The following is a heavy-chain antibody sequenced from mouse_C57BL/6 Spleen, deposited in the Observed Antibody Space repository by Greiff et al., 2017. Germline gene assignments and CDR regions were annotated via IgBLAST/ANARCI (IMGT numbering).Heavy chain of an antibody. CDR3: ARSTVVAHWYFDV. Sequence: DVKLVESGGGLVQPAGSLSLSCAASGFTFTDYYMSWVRQPPGKALEWLGFIRNKANGYTTEYSASVKGRFTISRDNSQSILYLQMNALRAEDSATYYCARSTVVAHWYFDVWGTGTTVTVSS. CDR1: GFTFTDYY. V-gene: IGHV7-3*01. J-gene: IGHJ1*03. CDR2: IRNKANGYTT. D-gene: IGHD1-1*01.